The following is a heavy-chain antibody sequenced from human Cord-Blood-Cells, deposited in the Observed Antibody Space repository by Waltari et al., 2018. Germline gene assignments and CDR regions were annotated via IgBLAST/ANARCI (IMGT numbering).Heavy chain of an antibody. CDR2: VDPEDGET. J-gene: IGHJ4*02. CDR1: GYPFPDYY. Sequence: EVQLVQSGAEVKKPGATVKISCTVSGYPFPDYYIHWVQQAPGKGLEWMGLVDPEDGETIYAEKFQGRVTITADTSTDTAYMELSSLRSEDTAVYYCATGRHSSSWYIDYWGQGTLVTVSS. D-gene: IGHD6-13*01. V-gene: IGHV1-69-2*01. CDR3: ATGRHSSSWYIDY.